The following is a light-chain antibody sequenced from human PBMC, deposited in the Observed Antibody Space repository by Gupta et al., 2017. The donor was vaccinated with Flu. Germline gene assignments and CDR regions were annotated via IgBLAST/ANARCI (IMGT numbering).Light chain of an antibody. V-gene: IGLV3-19*01. CDR2: GKN. CDR3: NSRDSSGNPHVV. J-gene: IGLJ2*01. CDR1: SLRSYY. Sequence: QTVRITCQGDSLRSYYASWYQQKPGQAPVLVIYGKNNRPSGIPDRFSGSSSGNTASLTITGAQAEDEADYYCNSRDSSGNPHVVFGGGTKLTVL.